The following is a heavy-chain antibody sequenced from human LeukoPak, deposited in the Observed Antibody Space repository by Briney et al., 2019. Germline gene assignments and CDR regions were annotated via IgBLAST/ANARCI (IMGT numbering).Heavy chain of an antibody. V-gene: IGHV4-61*02. CDR3: ARVFWQSGGYFDY. Sequence: SETLSLTCTVSGGSVGSGTSYWSWIRQPAGKGLEWIGRVYPSGSTDYNPSVKSRLGISIDTSKNQFSLNLTSVTAADTAVYYCARVFWQSGGYFDYWGQGILVTVSS. CDR1: GGSVGSGTSY. D-gene: IGHD2-15*01. J-gene: IGHJ4*02. CDR2: VYPSGST.